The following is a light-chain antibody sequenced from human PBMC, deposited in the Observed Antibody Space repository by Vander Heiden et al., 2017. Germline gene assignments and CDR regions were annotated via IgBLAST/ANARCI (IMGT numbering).Light chain of an antibody. CDR3: RQRSKGSS. CDR2: DAS. CDR1: QSVSSY. V-gene: IGKV3-11*01. J-gene: IGKJ1*01. Sequence: EIVLTQSPATLSLSPGERATLSCRASQSVSSYLAWYQQKPGQAPRLLIYDASNRAPGIPARSSASGPGTDFTLTISSLEPENFAVYSLRQRSKGSSFGQGTKVEIK.